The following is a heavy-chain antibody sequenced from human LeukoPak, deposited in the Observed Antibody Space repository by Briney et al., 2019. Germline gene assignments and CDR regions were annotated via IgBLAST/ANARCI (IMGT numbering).Heavy chain of an antibody. Sequence: GGSLRLSCAASGFTFSRNAMAWVRQAPGKGLEWVAAIDSDANIHYADSVRGRITISRDNAKNLLYLQMNSLRAEDTAVFYCARGGGDSGYDYGDYWGQGTLVTVSS. CDR3: ARGGGDSGYDYGDY. CDR2: IDSDANI. V-gene: IGHV3-21*01. D-gene: IGHD5-12*01. J-gene: IGHJ4*02. CDR1: GFTFSRNA.